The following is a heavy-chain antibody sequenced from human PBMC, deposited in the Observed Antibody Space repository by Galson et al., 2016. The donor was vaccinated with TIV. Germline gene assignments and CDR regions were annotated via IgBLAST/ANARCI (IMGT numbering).Heavy chain of an antibody. Sequence: SLRLSCAVSGFTFSGAWMSWVRQAPGKGLVWVSRINTDGSTTNYADSVKGRFTISRDNAKNTLYLQMNGLSAEDTAVYYCSRPSHYYDISSFYPLDFWGQGTLVTVSS. CDR1: GFTFSGAW. D-gene: IGHD3-22*01. J-gene: IGHJ4*02. CDR2: INTDGSTT. V-gene: IGHV3-74*01. CDR3: SRPSHYYDISSFYPLDF.